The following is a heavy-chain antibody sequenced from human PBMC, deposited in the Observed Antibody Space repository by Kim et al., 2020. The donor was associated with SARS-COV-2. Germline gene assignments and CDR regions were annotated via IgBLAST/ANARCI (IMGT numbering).Heavy chain of an antibody. CDR3: ARGPHDWFGLDV. Sequence: GGSLRLSCEASGFTFSSYYMHWVRQAPGKGLVWVSRISSDGSSTTYADSVKGRFSISRDDAKNTLYLQMNSLRAEDTALYYCARGPHDWFGLDVWGQGTVVTVSS. CDR2: ISSDGSST. J-gene: IGHJ3*01. CDR1: GFTFSSYY. D-gene: IGHD3-9*01. V-gene: IGHV3-74*01.